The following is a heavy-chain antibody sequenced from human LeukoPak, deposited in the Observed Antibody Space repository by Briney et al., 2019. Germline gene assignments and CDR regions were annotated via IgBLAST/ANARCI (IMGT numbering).Heavy chain of an antibody. Sequence: SETLSLTCTVSGGSISSYYWSWIRQPPGKGLEWIGYDYYSGSSKYNPSLKSRVTISVDTSKTQFPLKMSSVTAAATAVYYCARDLKLDGSSGYYAFDIWGQGTMVTVSS. V-gene: IGHV4-59*01. D-gene: IGHD3-22*01. CDR1: GGSISSYY. J-gene: IGHJ3*02. CDR3: ARDLKLDGSSGYYAFDI. CDR2: DYYSGSS.